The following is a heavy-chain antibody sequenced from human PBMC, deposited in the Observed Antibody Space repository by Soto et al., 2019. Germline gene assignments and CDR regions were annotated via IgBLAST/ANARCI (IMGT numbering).Heavy chain of an antibody. J-gene: IGHJ6*02. V-gene: IGHV4-59*01. CDR3: TRDGDGRRTTNPYYYYGRAV. Sequence: SETLSLTCTVSGGSISGYYWSWIRQPPGKGLEWIGNVYYSGGAKYNPSVKRRVSISVDTSKNQFSLNLSSVTASVTAVYYCTRDGDGRRTTNPYYYYGRAVWGPGIKASVSS. D-gene: IGHD2-21*02. CDR2: VYYSGGA. CDR1: GGSISGYY.